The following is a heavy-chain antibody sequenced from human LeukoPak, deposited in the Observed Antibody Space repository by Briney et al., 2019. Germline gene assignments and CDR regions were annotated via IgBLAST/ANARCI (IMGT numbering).Heavy chain of an antibody. CDR2: IYHSGST. CDR1: GYSIGSGYY. Sequence: SETLSLICTVSGYSIGSGYYWGWIRQPPGKGLEWIGSIYHSGSTYYNPSLKSRVTISVDTSKNQFSLKLSSVTAADTAVYYCATIEYYYYYMDVWGKGTTVTVSS. CDR3: ATIEYYYYYMDV. V-gene: IGHV4-38-2*02. J-gene: IGHJ6*03.